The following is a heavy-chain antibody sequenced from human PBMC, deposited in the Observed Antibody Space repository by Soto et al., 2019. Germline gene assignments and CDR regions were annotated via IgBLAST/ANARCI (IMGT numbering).Heavy chain of an antibody. CDR1: GNSISSGDYY. J-gene: IGHJ6*04. CDR3: ALVRRYYGMDV. Sequence: QVQLQESGPGLVKPSQTLSLTCTVSGNSISSGDYYSSWIRQPPGKGLEWIGYIYYSESTYYNPSLMSRVTISLEMSSTQFALKLSSVTAADTAVDYCALVRRYYGMDVWGKGTTVTVSS. D-gene: IGHD6-6*01. CDR2: IYYSEST. V-gene: IGHV4-30-4*01.